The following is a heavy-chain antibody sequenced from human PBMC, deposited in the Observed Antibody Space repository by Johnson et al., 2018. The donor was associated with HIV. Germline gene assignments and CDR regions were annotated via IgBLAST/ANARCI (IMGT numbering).Heavy chain of an antibody. Sequence: EVQLVESGGGEVRPGGSLRLSCVASGFSFDDYNMNWVRQAPGKGLEWVCGINPRPDSAACADSVKGRFTISRDNAKNTLYLQMNSLRAGDTAVYYCARANRGRNDAFDIWGQGTMVTVSS. CDR1: GFSFDDYN. V-gene: IGHV3-20*04. CDR2: INPRPDSA. CDR3: ARANRGRNDAFDI. J-gene: IGHJ3*02. D-gene: IGHD2-15*01.